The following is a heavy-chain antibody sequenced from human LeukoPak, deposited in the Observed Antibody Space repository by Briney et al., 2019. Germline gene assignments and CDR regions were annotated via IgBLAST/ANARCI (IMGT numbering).Heavy chain of an antibody. CDR2: ISGSGGST. Sequence: GGSLRLSCAASGFTFSSYAMSWVRQAPGKGLEWVSAISGSGGSTYYADFVKGRFTISRDNSKNTLYLQMNSLRAEDTAVYYCAKDIAVAGSRGDAFDIWGQGTMVTVSS. J-gene: IGHJ3*02. D-gene: IGHD6-19*01. CDR3: AKDIAVAGSRGDAFDI. CDR1: GFTFSSYA. V-gene: IGHV3-23*01.